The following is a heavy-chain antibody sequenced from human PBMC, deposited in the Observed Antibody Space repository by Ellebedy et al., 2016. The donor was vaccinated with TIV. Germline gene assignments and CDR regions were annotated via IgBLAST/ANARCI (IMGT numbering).Heavy chain of an antibody. D-gene: IGHD6-13*01. Sequence: PGGSLRLSCAASGFTFSGYHMSWFRQAPGKGPEWVSYISYSGDLMYYADSVKGRFTTSRDNAENSLYLQMNSLRAEDTAVYYCARLGVIAAAGASDYWGQGTLVIVSS. CDR1: GFTFSGYH. V-gene: IGHV3-11*01. CDR3: ARLGVIAAAGASDY. J-gene: IGHJ4*02. CDR2: ISYSGDLM.